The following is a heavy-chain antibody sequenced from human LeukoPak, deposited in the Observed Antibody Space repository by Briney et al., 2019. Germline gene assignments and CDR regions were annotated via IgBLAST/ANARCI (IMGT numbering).Heavy chain of an antibody. V-gene: IGHV4-34*01. CDR1: GGSFSGYY. Sequence: SETLSLTCAVYGGSFSGYYWSWIRQPPGKGLEWIGEINHRGSTNYNPSLKSRVTISVDTSKNQFSLKLSSVTAADTAVYYCARDGYNYRDFDYWGQGTLVTVSS. CDR3: ARDGYNYRDFDY. J-gene: IGHJ4*02. D-gene: IGHD5-24*01. CDR2: INHRGST.